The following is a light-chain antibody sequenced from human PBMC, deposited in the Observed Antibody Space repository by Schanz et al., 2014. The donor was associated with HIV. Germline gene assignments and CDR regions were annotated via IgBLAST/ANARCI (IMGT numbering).Light chain of an antibody. CDR1: QTIGRL. CDR2: QAS. CDR3: QQYNSYPLT. J-gene: IGKJ4*01. V-gene: IGKV1-5*03. Sequence: IQMTQSPSTVSTSVGDRVTITCRASQTIGRLLAWYQQKPGRAPKLLIYQASILETGVPSRFSGSGSGTSFTLTISSLQPDDFATYYCQQYNSYPLTFGGGTKVEIK.